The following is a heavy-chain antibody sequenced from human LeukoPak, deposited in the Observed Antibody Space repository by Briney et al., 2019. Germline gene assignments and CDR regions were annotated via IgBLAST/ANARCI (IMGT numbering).Heavy chain of an antibody. CDR2: ISWNSAGI. D-gene: IGHD2/OR15-2a*01. V-gene: IGHV3-9*01. Sequence: PGGSLRLSCAASGFTFDDYAMHWVRQAPGKGLEWVSRISWNSAGIGYADSVKGRFTISRDNAKNSLSLQMNSLRAEDTAVYYCAREGNRRSFDYWGQGTLVTVSS. J-gene: IGHJ4*02. CDR3: AREGNRRSFDY. CDR1: GFTFDDYA.